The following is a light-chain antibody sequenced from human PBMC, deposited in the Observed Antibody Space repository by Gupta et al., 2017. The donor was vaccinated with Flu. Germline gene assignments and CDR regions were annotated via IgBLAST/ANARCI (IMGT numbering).Light chain of an antibody. V-gene: IGKV1-39*01. CDR3: QQSYSTPYS. J-gene: IGKJ2*03. CDR2: AAS. CDR1: QRISSY. Sequence: VGDRVTITCRASQRISSYLNWYQQKPGKAPKLLIYAASSLQSGVPSRFSGSGSGTDFTLTISSLQPEDFATYYCQQSYSTPYSFGQGTKLEIK.